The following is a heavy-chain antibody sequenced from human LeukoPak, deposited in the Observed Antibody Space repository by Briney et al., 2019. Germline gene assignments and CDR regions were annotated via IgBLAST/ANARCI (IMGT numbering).Heavy chain of an antibody. D-gene: IGHD4-11*01. J-gene: IGHJ3*02. V-gene: IGHV3-53*01. CDR2: IYSDGTT. CDR1: GFTVGSNY. CDR3: ARDSPYSDYLIGGAFNI. Sequence: PGGSLRLSCAASGFTVGSNYMSWVRQAPGKGLEWVSVIYSDGTTYYADSVKGRFTISRDNSKNTLYLQMNSLGAEDTAVYYCARDSPYSDYLIGGAFNIWGQGTMATVSS.